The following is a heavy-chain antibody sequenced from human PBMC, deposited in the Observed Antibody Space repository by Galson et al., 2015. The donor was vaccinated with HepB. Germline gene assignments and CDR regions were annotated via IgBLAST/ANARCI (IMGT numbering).Heavy chain of an antibody. V-gene: IGHV3-23*01. J-gene: IGHJ3*02. CDR2: ISGSGGST. D-gene: IGHD2-21*01. CDR3: AKDILWGGWAFDI. CDR1: GFTFSSYA. Sequence: SLRLSCAASGFTFSSYAMSWVRQAPGKGLEWVSAISGSGGSTYYADSVKGRFTISRDNSKNTLYLQTNSLRAEDTAVYYCAKDILWGGWAFDIWGQGTMVTVSS.